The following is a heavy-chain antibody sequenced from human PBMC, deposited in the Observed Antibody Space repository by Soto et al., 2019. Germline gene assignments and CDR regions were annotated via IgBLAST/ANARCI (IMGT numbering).Heavy chain of an antibody. J-gene: IGHJ6*03. Sequence: QVQLQQWGAGLLKPSETLSLTCAVYGGSFSGYYWSWIRQPPGKRLEWIGEINHSGSTNYNPSLSRRVTISVDTSMHPFSLMLRSVTAADTAVYCCARGILVVQAATYYDYMDVWGKEPTVTVSS. D-gene: IGHD2-2*01. CDR1: GGSFSGYY. V-gene: IGHV4-34*01. CDR3: ARGILVVQAATYYDYMDV. CDR2: INHSGST.